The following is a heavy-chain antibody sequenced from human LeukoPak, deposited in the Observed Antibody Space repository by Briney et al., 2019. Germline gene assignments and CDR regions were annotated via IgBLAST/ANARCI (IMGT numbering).Heavy chain of an antibody. CDR3: AKREQHYYGSGSEYYFDY. V-gene: IGHV3-23*01. CDR2: ISGSGGST. D-gene: IGHD3-10*01. CDR1: GFTFSSYA. Sequence: PGGSLRLSCAASGFTFSSYAMSWVRQAPGKGLEWVSAISGSGGSTYYADSVKGRFTISRDNSKNTLYLQMNSLRAEDTAVYYCAKREQHYYGSGSEYYFDYWGQGTLVTVSS. J-gene: IGHJ4*02.